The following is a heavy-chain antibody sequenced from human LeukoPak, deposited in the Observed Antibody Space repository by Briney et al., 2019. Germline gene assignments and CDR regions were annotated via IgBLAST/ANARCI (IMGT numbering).Heavy chain of an antibody. CDR3: ARHRGAARDPLFD. V-gene: IGHV4-34*01. Sequence: PSETLSLTCAVYGGSFSGYYWSWIRQPPGKGLEWIGQIYHSGSTKYNGSLKSRVTISVDTSKNQFSLKLSSVTAADTAVYYCARHRGAARDPLFDWGQGTLVTVSS. D-gene: IGHD6-6*01. CDR2: IYHSGST. CDR1: GGSFSGYY. J-gene: IGHJ4*02.